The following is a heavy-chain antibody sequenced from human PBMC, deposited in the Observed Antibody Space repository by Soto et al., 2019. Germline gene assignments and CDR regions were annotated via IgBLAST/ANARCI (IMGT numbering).Heavy chain of an antibody. CDR3: ARLDYYDSSGPDPEDYYGMDV. J-gene: IGHJ6*02. CDR2: INAGNGNT. V-gene: IGHV1-3*01. CDR1: GYTFTSYA. D-gene: IGHD3-22*01. Sequence: VASVKVSCKASGYTFTSYAMHWVRQAPGQRLEWMGWINAGNGNTKYSQKFQGRVTTTRDTSASTAYMELSSLRSEDTAVYYCARLDYYDSSGPDPEDYYGMDVWGQGTTVTVSS.